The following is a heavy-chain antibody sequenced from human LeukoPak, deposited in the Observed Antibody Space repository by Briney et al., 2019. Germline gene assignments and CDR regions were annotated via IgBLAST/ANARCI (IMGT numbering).Heavy chain of an antibody. J-gene: IGHJ4*02. CDR2: IYTSGST. V-gene: IGHV4-61*02. CDR1: GGSISSGSYY. CDR3: ASTKGELGFDY. D-gene: IGHD1-26*01. Sequence: SQTLSLTCTVSGGSISSGSYYWSWIRQPAGKGLEWIGRIYTSGSTNYNPSLRSRVTISVDTSKNQFSLKLSSVTAADTAVYYCASTKGELGFDYWGQGTLVTVSS.